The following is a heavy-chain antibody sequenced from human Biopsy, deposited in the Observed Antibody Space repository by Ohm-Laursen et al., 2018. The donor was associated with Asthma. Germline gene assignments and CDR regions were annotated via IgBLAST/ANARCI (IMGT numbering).Heavy chain of an antibody. D-gene: IGHD3-10*01. J-gene: IGHJ4*02. CDR2: IYYSGST. CDR1: GGSVSSGSYY. CDR3: ARERAGYYGSGSYLGY. V-gene: IGHV4-61*01. Sequence: TLSLTCPVSGGSVSSGSYYWSWIRQPPGKGLEWIGYIYYSGSTNYNPSLKSRVTISVDTSKNQFSLKLSSVTAADTAVYYCARERAGYYGSGSYLGYWGQGTLVTVSS.